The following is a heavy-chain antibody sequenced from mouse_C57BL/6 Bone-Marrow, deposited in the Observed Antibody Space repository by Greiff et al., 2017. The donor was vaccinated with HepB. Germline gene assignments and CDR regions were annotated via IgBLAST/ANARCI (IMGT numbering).Heavy chain of an antibody. CDR3: ARRDYDYDRGDYAMDY. D-gene: IGHD2-4*01. CDR1: GYTFTSYW. CDR2: IYPGSGST. Sequence: QVQLQQSGAELVKPGASVKMSCKASGYTFTSYWITWVKQRPGQGLEWIGDIYPGSGSTNYNEKFKSKATLTVDTSSSTAYMQLSSLTSEDSAVYYCARRDYDYDRGDYAMDYWGQGTSVTVSS. V-gene: IGHV1-55*01. J-gene: IGHJ4*01.